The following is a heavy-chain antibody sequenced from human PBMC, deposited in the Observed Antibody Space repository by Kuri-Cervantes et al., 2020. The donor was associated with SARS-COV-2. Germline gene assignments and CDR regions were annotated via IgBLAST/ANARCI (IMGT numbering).Heavy chain of an antibody. Sequence: SETLSLTCTVSGGSISSSSYYWGWIRQPPGKGLEWIGSIYYSGSTNYNPSLKSRVTISVDTSKNQFSLKLSSVTAADTAVYYCARDWRTVAGKNWGQGTLVTVSS. D-gene: IGHD6-19*01. J-gene: IGHJ4*02. CDR2: IYYSGST. V-gene: IGHV4-39*07. CDR3: ARDWRTVAGKN. CDR1: GGSISSSSYY.